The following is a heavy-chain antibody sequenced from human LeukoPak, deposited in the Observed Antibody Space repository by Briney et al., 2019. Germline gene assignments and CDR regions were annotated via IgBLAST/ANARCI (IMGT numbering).Heavy chain of an antibody. D-gene: IGHD3-10*01. J-gene: IGHJ3*01. Sequence: GGSLRLSCVASGVSFSNYGMHWVRQAPGKGLDWVAFIKYDGRIKHYGDSVKGRFTISRDNSKNTLFLQMSLLRPEDTALYYCAKVKGLRVDRDVFDLWGQGTMVTVSS. CDR3: AKVKGLRVDRDVFDL. CDR2: IKYDGRIK. V-gene: IGHV3-30*02. CDR1: GVSFSNYG.